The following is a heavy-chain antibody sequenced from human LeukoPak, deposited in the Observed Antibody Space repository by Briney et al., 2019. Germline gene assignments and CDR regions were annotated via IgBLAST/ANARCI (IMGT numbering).Heavy chain of an antibody. J-gene: IGHJ6*03. V-gene: IGHV4-59*01. CDR3: ARRRGLTAAGTRDYYYYMDV. Sequence: SETLSLTCTVSGGSISSYYWSWIRQPPGKGLEWIGYIYYSGSTNYNPSLKSRVTISVDTSKNQFSLKLSSVTAADTAVYYCARRRGLTAAGTRDYYYYMDVWGKGTTVTVSS. CDR1: GGSISSYY. CDR2: IYYSGST. D-gene: IGHD6-13*01.